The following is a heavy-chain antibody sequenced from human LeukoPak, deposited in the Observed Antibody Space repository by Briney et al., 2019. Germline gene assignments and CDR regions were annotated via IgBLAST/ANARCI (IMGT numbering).Heavy chain of an antibody. V-gene: IGHV4-39*01. D-gene: IGHD3-10*01. J-gene: IGHJ4*02. CDR1: GGSFISSGHY. CDR2: ISYAGNT. CDR3: AKPVVTGTSWFLGFED. Sequence: RSSETLSLTCTVSGGSFISSGHYWGWIRQPPGKGLEWIGSISYAGNTYHNPSLTSRVSMSVDTSNNQFSLRLTSVTAADTAVYYCAKPVVTGTSWFLGFEDWGQGTLVTVSS.